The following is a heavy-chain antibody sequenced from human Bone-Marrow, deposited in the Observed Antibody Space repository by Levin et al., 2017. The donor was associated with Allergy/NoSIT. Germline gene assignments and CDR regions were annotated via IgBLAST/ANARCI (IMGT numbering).Heavy chain of an antibody. Sequence: GESLKISCAASGFTFSSYSMNWVRQAPGKGLEWVSYISSSSSTIYYADSVKGRFTISRDNAKNSLYLQMNSLRAEDTAVYYCARDTGWYSSSWYFDYWGQGTLVTVSS. CDR3: ARDTGWYSSSWYFDY. D-gene: IGHD6-13*01. CDR1: GFTFSSYS. CDR2: ISSSSSTI. V-gene: IGHV3-48*04. J-gene: IGHJ4*02.